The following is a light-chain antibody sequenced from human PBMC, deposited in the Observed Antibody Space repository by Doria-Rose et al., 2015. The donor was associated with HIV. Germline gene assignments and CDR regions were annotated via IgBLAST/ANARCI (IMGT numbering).Light chain of an antibody. CDR3: HQYGTSWT. CDR2: DGS. Sequence: TQSPGTLSLSPGERATFSCRASQSFSSTYLAWYQQKPGQAPSLLSYDGSTRATGIPDRCSASGSGTDFTLTINRLEPEDFALYYCHQYGTSWTFGQGTKVEI. CDR1: QSFSSTY. J-gene: IGKJ1*01. V-gene: IGKV3-20*01.